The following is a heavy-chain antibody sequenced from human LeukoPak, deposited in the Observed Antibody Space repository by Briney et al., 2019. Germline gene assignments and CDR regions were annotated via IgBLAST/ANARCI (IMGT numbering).Heavy chain of an antibody. CDR1: GFTVTSNY. D-gene: IGHD4/OR15-4a*01. V-gene: IGHV3-53*01. J-gene: IGHJ3*02. Sequence: GGSLRLSCAASGFTVTSNYMSWVRQAPGKGLEWVSVIYSGGSTFYADSVKGRFTISRDNSQNTLYLQMNSLRAEDTAVYYCARGAKPGLDAFDIRGQGTTVTVSS. CDR3: ARGAKPGLDAFDI. CDR2: IYSGGST.